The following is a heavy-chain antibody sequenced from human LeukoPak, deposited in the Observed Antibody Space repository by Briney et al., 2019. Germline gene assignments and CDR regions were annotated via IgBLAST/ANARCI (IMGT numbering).Heavy chain of an antibody. D-gene: IGHD3-16*01. CDR1: GGSFSGYY. CDR3: ARGWGAFDY. V-gene: IGHV4-34*01. Sequence: SETLSLTCAVCGGSFSGYYWSWIRQPPGKGLEWIGEINHSGSTNYNPSLKSRVTISVDTSKNQFSLKLSSVTAADTAVYYCARGWGAFDYWGQGTLVTVSS. CDR2: INHSGST. J-gene: IGHJ4*02.